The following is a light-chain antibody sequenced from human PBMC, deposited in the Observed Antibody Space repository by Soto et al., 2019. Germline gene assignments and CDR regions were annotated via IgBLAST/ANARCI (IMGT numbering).Light chain of an antibody. Sequence: QSALTQPPSASGSPGQSVTISCTGTSSDVGGYDYVSWYQQHPGKAPKLMIYEVTIRPSGVSDRFSGSKSGNTASLTFSGLQAEDEADYYCSSYTGGNPSYVFGTGTKVTDL. V-gene: IGLV2-8*01. CDR1: SSDVGGYDY. J-gene: IGLJ1*01. CDR3: SSYTGGNPSYV. CDR2: EVT.